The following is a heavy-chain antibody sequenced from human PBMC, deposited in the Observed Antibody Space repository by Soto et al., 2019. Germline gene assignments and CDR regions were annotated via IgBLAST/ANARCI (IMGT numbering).Heavy chain of an antibody. D-gene: IGHD3-10*01. CDR2: IIPIFGTA. CDR3: AIGAYMVRGVITYGMDV. V-gene: IGHV1-69*01. J-gene: IGHJ6*02. CDR1: GGTFSSYA. Sequence: QVQLVQSGAEVKKPGSSVKVSCKASGGTFSSYAISWVRQAPGQGLEWMGGIIPIFGTANYAQKFQGRVTITADESTSTAYMELSSLRSEDTSVYYCAIGAYMVRGVITYGMDVWRQGTTVTVSS.